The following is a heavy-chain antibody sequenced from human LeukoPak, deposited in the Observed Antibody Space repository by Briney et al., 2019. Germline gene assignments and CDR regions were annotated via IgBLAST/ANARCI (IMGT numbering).Heavy chain of an antibody. CDR3: AKTFYGYYALLDY. D-gene: IGHD4-17*01. V-gene: IGHV4-38-2*02. CDR2: IYYSGST. Sequence: SETLSLTCTVSGYSISSAYYWGWIRQPPGKGLEWIGSIYYSGSTYYNPSLRSQVTIQVDTSKNQFSLKLSSVTAADTAVYCFAKTFYGYYALLDYWRQGTMVSVSS. J-gene: IGHJ4*02. CDR1: GYSISSAYY.